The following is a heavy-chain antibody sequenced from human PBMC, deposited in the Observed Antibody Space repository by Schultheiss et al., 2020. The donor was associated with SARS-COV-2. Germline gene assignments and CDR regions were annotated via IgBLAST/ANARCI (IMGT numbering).Heavy chain of an antibody. V-gene: IGHV1-2*06. J-gene: IGHJ4*02. D-gene: IGHD3-22*01. Sequence: ASVKVSCKASGYTFTGYYMHWVRQAPGQGLEWMGRINPNTRGTNYAQKFQGRVTMTRDTSISTAYMELSRLRSDDTAVYYCARDHQDYYDSSGYIDYWGQGTLVTVSS. CDR2: INPNTRGT. CDR3: ARDHQDYYDSSGYIDY. CDR1: GYTFTGYY.